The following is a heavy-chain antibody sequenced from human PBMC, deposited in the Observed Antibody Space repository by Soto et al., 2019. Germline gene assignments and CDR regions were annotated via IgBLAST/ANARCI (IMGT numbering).Heavy chain of an antibody. Sequence: ASVKVSSKASGYTLNTYGIIWVRHAPGQGLEWVAWISGSNGNTDYGKKFQGRVNVTTETSTSTVYLEVRSLRFDDTAVHYCARDLGTYRAPFYIDHWGPGTLVTVSS. D-gene: IGHD3-16*01. CDR2: ISGSNGNT. J-gene: IGHJ4*02. CDR3: ARDLGTYRAPFYIDH. V-gene: IGHV1-18*04. CDR1: GYTLNTYG.